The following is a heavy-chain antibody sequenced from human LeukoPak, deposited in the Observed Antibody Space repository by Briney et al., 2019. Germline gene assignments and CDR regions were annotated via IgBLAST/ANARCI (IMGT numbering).Heavy chain of an antibody. J-gene: IGHJ4*02. CDR1: GFTFSDYY. CDR3: ARDRVGYCSSTSCHLFDY. V-gene: IGHV3-11*05. Sequence: GGSLRLSCAASGFTFSDYYMSWIRQAPGKGLEWVSYISSSSSYTNYADSVEGRFTISRDNAKNSLYLQMNSLRAEDTAVYYCARDRVGYCSSTSCHLFDYWGQGTLVTVSS. CDR2: ISSSSSYT. D-gene: IGHD2-2*01.